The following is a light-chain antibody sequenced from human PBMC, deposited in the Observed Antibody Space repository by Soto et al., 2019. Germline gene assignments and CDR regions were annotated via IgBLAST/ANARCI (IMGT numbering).Light chain of an antibody. CDR2: AAS. Sequence: DIQMTQSPSTLSASVGDRVTLTCRASQSISSWLAWYQQKQGKGPKILIYAASTLQSGVPSRFSGSGSGTDFTLTISSLQPEDFATYYCQQLNSYPTFGQGTKVDIK. CDR1: QSISSW. V-gene: IGKV1-5*01. J-gene: IGKJ1*01. CDR3: QQLNSYPT.